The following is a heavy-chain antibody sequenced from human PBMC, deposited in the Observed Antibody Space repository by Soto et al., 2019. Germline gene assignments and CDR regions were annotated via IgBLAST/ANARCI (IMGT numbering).Heavy chain of an antibody. D-gene: IGHD3-3*01. J-gene: IGHJ6*02. V-gene: IGHV5-51*01. Sequence: PGESLKISCKGSGYSFTSYWIGWVRQMPGKGLEWMGIIYPGDSDTRYSPSFQGQVTISADKSISTAYLQWSSLKASDTAMYYCARHRRGNTIFGVVMAYGMDVWGQGTTVTVSS. CDR2: IYPGDSDT. CDR1: GYSFTSYW. CDR3: ARHRRGNTIFGVVMAYGMDV.